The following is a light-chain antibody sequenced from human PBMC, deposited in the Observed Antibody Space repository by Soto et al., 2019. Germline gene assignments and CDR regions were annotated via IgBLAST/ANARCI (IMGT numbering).Light chain of an antibody. V-gene: IGKV1-5*01. CDR1: QSISIW. J-gene: IGKJ2*01. CDR2: AAS. CDR3: QQRNSYPRT. Sequence: DIQMTQSPSTLSASVGDRVTITCRASQSISIWLVWFQQKPGKAPNLLISAASTLQSGVPSRFSGSGSETEFTLTITSLQPEDSATYYCQQRNSYPRTFGQGTKVDIK.